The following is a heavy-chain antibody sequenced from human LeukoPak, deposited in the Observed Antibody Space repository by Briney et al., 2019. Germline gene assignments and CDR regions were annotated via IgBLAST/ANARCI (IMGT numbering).Heavy chain of an antibody. J-gene: IGHJ4*02. V-gene: IGHV3-64D*09. D-gene: IGHD2/OR15-2a*01. Sequence: GGSLRLSCSASGFTFSTYALHWVRQAPGKGLEYVSGISSNGGSTYYADSVKGRFTISRDNSKNTLYLQMSSLRAEDTAVYYCVKYWNWAAFDYWGQGTLVTVSS. CDR2: ISSNGGST. CDR1: GFTFSTYA. CDR3: VKYWNWAAFDY.